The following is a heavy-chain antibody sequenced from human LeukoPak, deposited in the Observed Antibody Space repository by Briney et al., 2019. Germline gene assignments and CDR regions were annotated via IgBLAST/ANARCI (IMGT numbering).Heavy chain of an antibody. Sequence: SETLSLTCTVSGASISSYYWSWIRQSPGKGLEWIGYIYYSGSTNYNPPLKSRVTISVDTSKNQFSLKLSSVTAADTAVYYCARVAVAAREYFDYWGQGTLVTVSS. CDR3: ARVAVAAREYFDY. CDR1: GASISSYY. V-gene: IGHV4-59*01. J-gene: IGHJ4*02. D-gene: IGHD6-19*01. CDR2: IYYSGST.